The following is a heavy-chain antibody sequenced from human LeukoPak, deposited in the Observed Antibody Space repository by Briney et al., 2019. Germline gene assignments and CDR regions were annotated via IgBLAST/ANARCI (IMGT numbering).Heavy chain of an antibody. CDR2: IYSGGST. Sequence: PGGSLRLSCAASGFTVSGNYMSWVRQAPGKRVEWVSVIYSGGSTYYADSVKGRFTISRDNSKNTLYLQMNSLRAEDTAVYYCARDGAHCTNGVCYSYGAFDIWGQGTMVTVSS. V-gene: IGHV3-66*02. J-gene: IGHJ3*02. CDR1: GFTVSGNY. D-gene: IGHD2-8*01. CDR3: ARDGAHCTNGVCYSYGAFDI.